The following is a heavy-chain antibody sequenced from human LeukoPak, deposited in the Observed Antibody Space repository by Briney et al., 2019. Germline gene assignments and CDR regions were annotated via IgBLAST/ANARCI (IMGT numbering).Heavy chain of an antibody. J-gene: IGHJ5*02. CDR1: GGSISSSSYY. V-gene: IGHV4-39*01. CDR3: ARSSITYYYGSGSYYPILTGFDP. CDR2: IYYSGST. Sequence: SETLSLTCTVSGGSISSSSYYWGWIRQPPGKGLEWIGSIYYSGSTYYNPSLKSRVTISVDTSKNQFSLKLSSATAADTAVYYCARSSITYYYGSGSYYPILTGFDPWGQGTLVTVSS. D-gene: IGHD3-10*01.